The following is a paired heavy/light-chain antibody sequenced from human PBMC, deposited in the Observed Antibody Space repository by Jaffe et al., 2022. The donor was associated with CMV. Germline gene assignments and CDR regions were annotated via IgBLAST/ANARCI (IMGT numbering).Heavy chain of an antibody. D-gene: IGHD3-22*01. Sequence: QVQLVESGGGLVKPGGSLRLSCAASGFTFSDYYMSWIRQAPGKGLEWVSYISSSSSYTNYADSVKGRFTISRDNAKNSLYLQMNSLRAEDTAVYYCARGTSDYYDSSGSPSGFFDYWGQGTLVTVSS. CDR1: GFTFSDYY. CDR3: ARGTSDYYDSSGSPSGFFDY. J-gene: IGHJ4*02. CDR2: ISSSSSYT. V-gene: IGHV3-11*06.
Light chain of an antibody. J-gene: IGLJ3*02. CDR1: NIGSKS. CDR3: QVWDSSSDHQV. Sequence: SYVLTQPPSVSVAPGKTARITCGGNNIGSKSVHWYQQKPGQAPVLVIYYDSDRPSGIPERFSGSNSGNTATLTISRVEAGDEADYYCQVWDSSSDHQVFGGGTKLTVL. CDR2: YDS. V-gene: IGLV3-21*04.